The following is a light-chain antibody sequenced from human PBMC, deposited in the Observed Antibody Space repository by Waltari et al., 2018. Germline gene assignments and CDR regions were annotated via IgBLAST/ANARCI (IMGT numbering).Light chain of an antibody. CDR2: KAS. Sequence: DIQMTQSPSTLSASVGDRVTITCRASQTLNRWLAWYQQKPGKAPKLLIYKASTLQSGVPSMFSGSDSGTQFALTITCLQAEDFATYYCQQYHSYPYTFGQGTKLEIK. CDR3: QQYHSYPYT. J-gene: IGKJ2*01. V-gene: IGKV1-5*03. CDR1: QTLNRW.